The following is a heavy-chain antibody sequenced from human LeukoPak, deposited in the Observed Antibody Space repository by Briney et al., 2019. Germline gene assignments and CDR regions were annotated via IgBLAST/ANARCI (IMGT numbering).Heavy chain of an antibody. CDR1: GFTVGSNY. V-gene: IGHV3-53*01. CDR2: IYSGGST. J-gene: IGHJ6*02. Sequence: GGSLRLSCAASGFTVGSNYMSWVRQAPGKGLEWVSVIYSGGSTYYADSVKGRFTISRDNSKNTLYLQMNSLRAEDTAVYYCASLGYCSGGSCSPRLYYYYYGMDVWGQGTTVTVSS. CDR3: ASLGYCSGGSCSPRLYYYYYGMDV. D-gene: IGHD2-15*01.